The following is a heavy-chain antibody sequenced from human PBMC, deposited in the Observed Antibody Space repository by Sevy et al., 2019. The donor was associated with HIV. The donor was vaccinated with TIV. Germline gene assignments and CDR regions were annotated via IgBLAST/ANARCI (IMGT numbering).Heavy chain of an antibody. Sequence: GGSRRLSCAASGFTFSSYAMHWVRQAPGKGLEWVAVISYDGSNKYYADSVKGRFTISRDNSKNTLYLQMNSQRAEDTAVYYCARARQQLVRADYFQHWGQGTLVTVSS. CDR2: ISYDGSNK. D-gene: IGHD6-13*01. CDR1: GFTFSSYA. J-gene: IGHJ1*01. V-gene: IGHV3-30-3*01. CDR3: ARARQQLVRADYFQH.